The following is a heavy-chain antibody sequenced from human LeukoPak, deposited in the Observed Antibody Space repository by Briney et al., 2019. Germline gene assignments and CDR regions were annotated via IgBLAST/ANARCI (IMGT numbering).Heavy chain of an antibody. Sequence: SETLSLTCTVSGGSISSYYWSWIRQPPGKGLEWIGYFYYSGSANYNPSLKSRVTISVDTSKNQFSLKLSSVTAADTAVYYCAISSGWYFDYWGQGTLVTVSS. CDR2: FYYSGSA. CDR1: GGSISSYY. V-gene: IGHV4-59*01. J-gene: IGHJ4*02. D-gene: IGHD6-19*01. CDR3: AISSGWYFDY.